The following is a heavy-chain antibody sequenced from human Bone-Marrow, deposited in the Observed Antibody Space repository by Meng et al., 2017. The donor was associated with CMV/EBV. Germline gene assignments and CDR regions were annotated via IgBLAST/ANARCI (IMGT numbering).Heavy chain of an antibody. CDR3: ARDPGATVN. D-gene: IGHD1-26*01. CDR1: GFTVSSNY. CDR2: IYGGGNT. V-gene: IGHV3-66*01. J-gene: IGHJ4*02. Sequence: VDVVGSGGGWVQLGGSLRLSCAASGFTVSSNYMSGVRQAPGKGLEWVSVIYGGGNTYYTDSVKGRFTISRDNSKNTLYLQMNSLRAEDTAVYYCARDPGATVNWGQGTLVTVSS.